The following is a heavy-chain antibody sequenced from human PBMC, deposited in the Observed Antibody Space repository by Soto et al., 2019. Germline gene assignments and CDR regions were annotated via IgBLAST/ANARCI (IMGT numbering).Heavy chain of an antibody. CDR1: GGSFSGYY. D-gene: IGHD4-4*01. J-gene: IGHJ6*02. CDR3: AKLQSNYYYGMDV. CDR2: INHSGST. V-gene: IGHV4-34*01. Sequence: KASETLSLTCAVYGGSFSGYYWSWIRQPPGKGLEWIGDINHSGSTNYNPSLKSRVTISVDTSKNQCSLKLSSVTAADTAVYYCAKLQSNYYYGMDVWGQGTTVTVSS.